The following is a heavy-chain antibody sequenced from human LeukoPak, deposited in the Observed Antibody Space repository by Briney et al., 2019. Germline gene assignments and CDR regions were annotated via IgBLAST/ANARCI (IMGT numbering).Heavy chain of an antibody. CDR2: IYYSGST. J-gene: IGHJ4*02. Sequence: SETLSLTCTVSGGSISSGGYYWSWIRQHPGKGLEWIGYIYYSGSTYYNPSLKSRVTISVDTSKNRFSLKLSSVTAADTAVYYCARYYDSSGYYGYWGQGTLVTVSS. V-gene: IGHV4-31*03. D-gene: IGHD3-22*01. CDR1: GGSISSGGYY. CDR3: ARYYDSSGYYGY.